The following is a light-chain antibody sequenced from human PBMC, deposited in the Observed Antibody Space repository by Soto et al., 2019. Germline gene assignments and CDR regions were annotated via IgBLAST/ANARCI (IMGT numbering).Light chain of an antibody. Sequence: AIQLTQSPSSLSASVGDRVSITCRASQGSRNDLGWYQHKPGKAPKLLIHGASSLQSGVPSRFSGSASGTEFTLTISSLQPEDLASYYCLQDHSYPWTFGQGTKVE. CDR3: LQDHSYPWT. V-gene: IGKV1-6*01. J-gene: IGKJ1*01. CDR1: QGSRND. CDR2: GAS.